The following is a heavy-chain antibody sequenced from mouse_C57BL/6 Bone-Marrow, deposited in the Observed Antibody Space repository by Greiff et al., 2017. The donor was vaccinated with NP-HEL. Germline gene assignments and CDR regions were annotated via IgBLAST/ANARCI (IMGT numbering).Heavy chain of an antibody. CDR2: LYPGDGDT. D-gene: IGHD1-1*01. Sequence: VQLQQSGPELVKPGASVKISCKASGYAFSSSWMNWVKQRPGKGLEWIGRLYPGDGDTNYTGKFKGKATLTADKSSSTAYMQLSSLTSEDSAVYFCARNGYYGSSYVWYCDVWGTGTTVTVSS. J-gene: IGHJ1*03. V-gene: IGHV1-82*01. CDR1: GYAFSSSW. CDR3: ARNGYYGSSYVWYCDV.